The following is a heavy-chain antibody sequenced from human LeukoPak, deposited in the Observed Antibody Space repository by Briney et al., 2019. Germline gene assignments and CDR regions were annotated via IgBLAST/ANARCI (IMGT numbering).Heavy chain of an antibody. Sequence: GGSLRLSCAASGFTFSSYWMSWVRQAPGKGLEWVANIKQDGSEKYYVDSVKGRFTISRDNAKNSLYLQMNSLRAEDTAVYYCARASSSSWYTTYYYYYYMDVWGKGTTVTVSS. CDR2: IKQDGSEK. J-gene: IGHJ6*03. D-gene: IGHD6-13*01. CDR1: GFTFSSYW. CDR3: ARASSSSWYTTYYYYYYMDV. V-gene: IGHV3-7*01.